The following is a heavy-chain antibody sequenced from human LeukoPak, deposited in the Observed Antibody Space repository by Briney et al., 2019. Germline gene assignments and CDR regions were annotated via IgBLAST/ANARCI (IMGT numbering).Heavy chain of an antibody. CDR1: GGSISSSSYY. V-gene: IGHV4-39*07. Sequence: PSETLSLTCTVSGGSISSSSYYWGWIRQPPGKGLEWIGEINHSGSTNYNPSLKSRVTISVDTSKNQFSLKLSSVTAADTAVYYCARGRPSNAPLRNKNWFDPWGQGTLVTVSS. CDR3: ARGRPSNAPLRNKNWFDP. D-gene: IGHD4-11*01. J-gene: IGHJ5*02. CDR2: INHSGST.